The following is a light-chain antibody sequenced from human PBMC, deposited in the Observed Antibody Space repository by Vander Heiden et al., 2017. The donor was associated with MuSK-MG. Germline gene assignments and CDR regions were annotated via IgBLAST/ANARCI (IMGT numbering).Light chain of an antibody. Sequence: DIQMTPSPSSLSASVGDRVTITRQASQEISNYLPWYKQKPGKAPKLLIYDASNWETGAQSRFSGSGSGTDFTFTISSLQPEDIATYYCQQYYNLPSFTFGHGTKVDIK. V-gene: IGKV1-33*01. CDR2: DAS. CDR1: QEISNY. J-gene: IGKJ3*01. CDR3: QQYYNLPSFT.